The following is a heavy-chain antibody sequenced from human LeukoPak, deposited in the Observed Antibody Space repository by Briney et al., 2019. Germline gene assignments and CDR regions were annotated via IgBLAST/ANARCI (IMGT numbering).Heavy chain of an antibody. V-gene: IGHV1-2*02. D-gene: IGHD6-13*01. CDR1: GYTFTGYY. Sequence: ASVKVSCKASGYTFTGYYMHWVRQAPGQGLEWMGWINPNSGGTNHAQKFQGRVTMTRDKSIRTAYMELSRLTSDDTAVYYCAGGTYSSSWYGNYYYYMDVWGKGTTVTVSS. J-gene: IGHJ6*03. CDR3: AGGTYSSSWYGNYYYYMDV. CDR2: INPNSGGT.